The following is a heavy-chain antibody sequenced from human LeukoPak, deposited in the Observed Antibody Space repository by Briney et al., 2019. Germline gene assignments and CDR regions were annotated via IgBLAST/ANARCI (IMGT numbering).Heavy chain of an antibody. CDR2: MNPNSGNT. Sequence: ASVKVSCKASGYSFTTYDIKWVQQATRHGLEWMGWMNPNSGNTGYAQRFQGRVTMTRDTSISTAYMELNSLTSEDTAVSYCAKNVRDTGTFDYWGQGTLVTVSS. J-gene: IGHJ4*02. CDR1: GYSFTTYD. CDR3: AKNVRDTGTFDY. D-gene: IGHD5-18*01. V-gene: IGHV1-8*01.